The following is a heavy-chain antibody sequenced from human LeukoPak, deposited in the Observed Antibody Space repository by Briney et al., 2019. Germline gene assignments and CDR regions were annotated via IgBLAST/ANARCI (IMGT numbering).Heavy chain of an antibody. CDR3: ARRLTQYDCFDP. D-gene: IGHD2-2*01. J-gene: IGHJ5*02. Sequence: SQTLSLTCAISGDSVSSNSITWNWIRQSPSRGLEWLGRTYYRSTWYNDYAVSVRGRITVNPDTSKNQFSLHLNSVTPEDTAVYYCARRLTQYDCFDPWGQGTLVTVSS. V-gene: IGHV6-1*01. CDR2: TYYRSTWYN. CDR1: GDSVSSNSIT.